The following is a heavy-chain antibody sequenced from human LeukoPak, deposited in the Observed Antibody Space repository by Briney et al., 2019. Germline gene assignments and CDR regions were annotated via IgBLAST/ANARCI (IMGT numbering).Heavy chain of an antibody. J-gene: IGHJ4*02. D-gene: IGHD2-15*01. Sequence: SVKVSCKASGGTFSSYAISWVRQAPGQGLEWMGGIIPIFGTANYAQKFQGRVTITTDESTSTAYMELSSLRSEDTAVYYCASTRQASYPRGYFDYWGQGTLVTVSS. CDR3: ASTRQASYPRGYFDY. V-gene: IGHV1-69*05. CDR2: IIPIFGTA. CDR1: GGTFSSYA.